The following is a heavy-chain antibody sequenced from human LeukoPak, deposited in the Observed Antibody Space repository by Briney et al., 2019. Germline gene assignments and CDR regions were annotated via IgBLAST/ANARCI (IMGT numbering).Heavy chain of an antibody. D-gene: IGHD4-17*01. J-gene: IGHJ5*01. CDR1: RLTFISYS. V-gene: IGHV3-30*04. CDR3: ARLYGDDS. Sequence: GFSLPLPYVACRLTFISYSIHEVGQPAPKGLEWVAVISYDGSNKYYADSVKGRFTISRDNSKNTLYLQMNSLRAEDTAVYYCARLYGDDSWGQGTLVTVSS. CDR2: ISYDGSNK.